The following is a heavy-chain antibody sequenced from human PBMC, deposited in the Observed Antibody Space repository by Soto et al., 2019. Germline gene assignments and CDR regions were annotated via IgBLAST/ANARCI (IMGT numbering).Heavy chain of an antibody. CDR1: GYTFTSSG. V-gene: IGHV1-18*04. D-gene: IGHD3-3*01. CDR2: ISVYNGKT. J-gene: IGHJ5*02. CDR3: ARDPTYYDVGSGDNRFDP. Sequence: QVQLVQSGAEVKKPGASVKVSCKASGYTFTSSGISWVRQAPGQGLEWMGWISVYNGKTNYAQNLQGRLTLTTDTSTSTASMELRSLRSDDTAVYYCARDPTYYDVGSGDNRFDPWGQGTLVTVSS.